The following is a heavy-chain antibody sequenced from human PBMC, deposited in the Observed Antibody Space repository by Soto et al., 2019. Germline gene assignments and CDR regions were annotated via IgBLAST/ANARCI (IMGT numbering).Heavy chain of an antibody. Sequence: SMGLSCSASGLPFSSYGMHWVRQAPGKGLEWVAVISYDGSNKYYADSVKGRFTISRDNSKNTLYLQMNSLRAEDTAVYYCAKDRTGYGMDVWGQGTTVTVSS. CDR2: ISYDGSNK. CDR1: GLPFSSYG. V-gene: IGHV3-30*18. J-gene: IGHJ6*02. CDR3: AKDRTGYGMDV.